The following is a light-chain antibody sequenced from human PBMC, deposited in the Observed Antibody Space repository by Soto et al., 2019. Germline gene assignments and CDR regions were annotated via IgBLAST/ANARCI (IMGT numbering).Light chain of an antibody. CDR2: EVT. CDR1: SSDVGAYNF. V-gene: IGLV2-14*01. Sequence: QSVLTQPASVSGPPGQSITISCTGSSSDVGAYNFVSWYQHHPGKAPKLILYEVTTRPSGVSSRFSGSKSGNTASLTISGLQADDEANYYCSSYTSSNTPYVFGTGTKATVL. J-gene: IGLJ1*01. CDR3: SSYTSSNTPYV.